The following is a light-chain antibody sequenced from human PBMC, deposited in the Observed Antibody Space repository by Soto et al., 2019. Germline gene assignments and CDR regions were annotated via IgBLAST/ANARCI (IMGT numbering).Light chain of an antibody. Sequence: DIHMTQSPSSLSASVGDTVTITCRASQNIDMYLNWYQQKPGKAPRVLISGASNLQSGVPSRFSGSGSGTDFTLTISSLQSEDFASYFCQHTFNSPPWTFXQGTKADIK. CDR2: GAS. V-gene: IGKV1-39*01. CDR3: QHTFNSPPWT. J-gene: IGKJ1*01. CDR1: QNIDMY.